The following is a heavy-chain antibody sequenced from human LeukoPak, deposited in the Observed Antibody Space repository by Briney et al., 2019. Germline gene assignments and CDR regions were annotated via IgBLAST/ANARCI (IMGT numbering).Heavy chain of an antibody. Sequence: PGGSLRLSCAASGFTFSNYAMTWVRQASGKGLDWISAIGDSGGGTYYADSVKGRFTISRDDSQNTLYLQMSSLRAEDTAVYYCAKGLYYYAMDVWGQGTAVTVSS. CDR3: AKGLYYYAMDV. CDR2: IGDSGGGT. V-gene: IGHV3-23*01. J-gene: IGHJ6*02. CDR1: GFTFSNYA.